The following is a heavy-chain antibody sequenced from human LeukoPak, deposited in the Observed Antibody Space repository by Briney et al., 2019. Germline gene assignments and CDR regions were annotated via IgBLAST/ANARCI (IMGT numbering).Heavy chain of an antibody. J-gene: IGHJ4*02. Sequence: GGSLRFACEASGLTFKNYGRYWVGQAPGEGLKWVAVTWNDGSNEYYADSVKGRFTISRDNSKNTLYLQMNSLRVEDTAVYYCARVEGRFYGSGSYRGFDYWGQGTLVTVSS. V-gene: IGHV3-33*01. D-gene: IGHD3-10*01. CDR2: TWNDGSNE. CDR3: ARVEGRFYGSGSYRGFDY. CDR1: GLTFKNYG.